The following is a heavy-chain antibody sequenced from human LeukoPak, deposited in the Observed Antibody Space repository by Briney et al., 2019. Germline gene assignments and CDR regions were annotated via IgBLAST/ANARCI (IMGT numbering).Heavy chain of an antibody. J-gene: IGHJ4*02. D-gene: IGHD5-12*01. CDR1: GFTVSSNY. V-gene: IGHV3-66*02. Sequence: GGSLRLSCAASGFTVSSNYMNWVRQAPGKGLGWVSVLYSAGNKYYADSVKGRFTISRDNSKNTLFLQRDSLRAEDTAVYYCARARDYIVVDFWGQGTLVTVSS. CDR2: LYSAGNK. CDR3: ARARDYIVVDF.